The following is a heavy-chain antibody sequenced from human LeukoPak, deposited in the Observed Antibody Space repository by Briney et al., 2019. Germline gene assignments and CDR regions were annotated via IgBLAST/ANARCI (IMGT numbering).Heavy chain of an antibody. CDR1: GFTFSSYA. V-gene: IGHV3-23*01. CDR2: ISGSGGST. Sequence: GGSLRLSCAASGFTFSSYAMSWVRRAPGKGLEWVSAISGSGGSTYYADSVKGRFTISRDNSKNTLYLQMNSLRAEDTAVYYCAKDRSRYSSSWYYFDYWGQGTLVTVSS. D-gene: IGHD6-13*01. CDR3: AKDRSRYSSSWYYFDY. J-gene: IGHJ4*02.